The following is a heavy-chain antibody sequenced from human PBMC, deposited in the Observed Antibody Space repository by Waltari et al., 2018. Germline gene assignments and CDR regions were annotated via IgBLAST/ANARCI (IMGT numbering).Heavy chain of an antibody. D-gene: IGHD3-9*01. V-gene: IGHV4-34*01. Sequence: QVQLQQWGAGLLKPSETLSLTCAVYGESFSGYYWIWIRQPPGKGLEWIGQINHSGHINYNPSLKSRVTISADTSKDHISLNLTSVTAADTAVYYCARGKTGYSHGFDVWGQGHTVTVS. CDR3: ARGKTGYSHGFDV. CDR1: GESFSGYY. CDR2: INHSGHI. J-gene: IGHJ6*02.